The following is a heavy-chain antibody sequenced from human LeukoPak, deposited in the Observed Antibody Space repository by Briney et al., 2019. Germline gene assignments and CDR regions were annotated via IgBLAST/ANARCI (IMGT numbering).Heavy chain of an antibody. CDR1: GFTFSSYA. CDR3: ARSVLGYCSSTSCYRGFDY. D-gene: IGHD2-2*02. J-gene: IGHJ4*02. V-gene: IGHV3-30-3*01. CDR2: ISYDGSNK. Sequence: GRSLRLSCAASGFTFSSYAMHWVRQAPGKGLEWVAVISYDGSNKYYADSVKGRFTISRDNSKNTLYLQMNSLRAEDTAVYYCARSVLGYCSSTSCYRGFDYWGQGTLVTVSS.